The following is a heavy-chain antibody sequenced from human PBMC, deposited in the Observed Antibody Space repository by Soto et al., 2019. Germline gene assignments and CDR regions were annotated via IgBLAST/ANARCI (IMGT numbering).Heavy chain of an antibody. J-gene: IGHJ5*02. D-gene: IGHD6-13*01. CDR2: ISAYNGNT. V-gene: IGHV1-18*01. CDR1: GYTFTSYG. CDR3: ARGGAAAGTWVGWFDP. Sequence: QVQLVQSGAEVKKPGASVKVSCKASGYTFTSYGISWVRQAPGQGLEWMGWISAYNGNTNYAQKLQGRVTMTTDTPTSRAYIELRSLRSDDTAVYYCARGGAAAGTWVGWFDPWVQGPLVTVSS.